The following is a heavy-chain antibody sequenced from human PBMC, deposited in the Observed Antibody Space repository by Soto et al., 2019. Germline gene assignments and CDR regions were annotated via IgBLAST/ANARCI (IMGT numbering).Heavy chain of an antibody. D-gene: IGHD3-3*01. V-gene: IGHV4-4*07. J-gene: IGHJ5*02. CDR1: GGAINSYY. CDR3: ARGQRFSEWFDP. Sequence: ETLSLTCTVSGGAINSYYWTWIRQPAGKGLEWIGRIYSSGSTKYNPSLQSRVTMSLDTSKNQFSLRLTSVTAADTAVYYCARGQRFSEWFDPWGQGTLVTVPQ. CDR2: IYSSGST.